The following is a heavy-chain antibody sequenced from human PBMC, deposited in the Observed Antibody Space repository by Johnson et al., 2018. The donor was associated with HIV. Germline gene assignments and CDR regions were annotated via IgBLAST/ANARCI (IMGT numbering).Heavy chain of an antibody. J-gene: IGHJ3*02. V-gene: IGHV3-66*02. CDR3: ARDSGNDAFDI. CDR1: GFTVSNNY. D-gene: IGHD4-23*01. CDR2: IYSSDNT. Sequence: VQLVESGGGLVQPGGSLRLSCAASGFTVSNNYMSWVRQAPGTGLEWVSIIYSSDNTYYADSVKDRFTLSRDSSKSTLYLQMTSLRTEDTAVYYCARDSGNDAFDIWGQGTMVTVSS.